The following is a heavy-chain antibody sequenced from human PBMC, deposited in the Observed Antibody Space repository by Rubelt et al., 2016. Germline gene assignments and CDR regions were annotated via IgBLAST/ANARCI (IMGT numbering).Heavy chain of an antibody. J-gene: IGHJ4*02. CDR2: INSDGSST. D-gene: IGHD3-10*01. CDR3: AIGPYGSGSYYYVRERFY. Sequence: SGFTFSSYWMHWVRQAPGKALVWVSRINSDGSSTSYADSVKGRFTISRDNAKNTLYLQMNSLRAEDTAVYYCAIGPYGSGSYYYVRERFYWGQGTLVTVVS. CDR1: GFTFSSYW. V-gene: IGHV3-74*01.